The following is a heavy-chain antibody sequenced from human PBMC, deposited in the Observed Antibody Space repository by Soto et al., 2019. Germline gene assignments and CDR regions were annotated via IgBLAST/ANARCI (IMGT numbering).Heavy chain of an antibody. V-gene: IGHV3-7*01. J-gene: IGHJ4*02. CDR3: ARGEGSLTSRSYYFDY. Sequence: GGSLRLSCAASGFTFSSYWMSWVRQAPGKGLEWVANIKQDGSEKYYVDSVKGRFTISRDNAKNSLYLQMNSLRAEDTAVYYCARGEGSLTSRSYYFDYWGQGTLVTVSS. D-gene: IGHD1-26*01. CDR2: IKQDGSEK. CDR1: GFTFSSYW.